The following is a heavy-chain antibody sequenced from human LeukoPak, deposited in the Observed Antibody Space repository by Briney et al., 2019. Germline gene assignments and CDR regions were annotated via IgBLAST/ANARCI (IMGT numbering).Heavy chain of an antibody. V-gene: IGHV3-21*01. CDR3: ASWEWFLSHY. J-gene: IGHJ4*02. CDR2: ISSSSSYI. CDR1: GFTFSSYS. Sequence: SGGSLRLSCVASGFTFSSYSMNWVRQAPGKGLEWVSSISSSSSYIYYADSVKGRFTISRDNAKNSLYLQMNSLRAEDTAVYYCASWEWFLSHYWGQGTLVTVSS. D-gene: IGHD3-3*01.